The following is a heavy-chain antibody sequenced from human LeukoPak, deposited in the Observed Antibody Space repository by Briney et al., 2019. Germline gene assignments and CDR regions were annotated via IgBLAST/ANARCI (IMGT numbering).Heavy chain of an antibody. CDR2: ITSSSRYI. V-gene: IGHV3-21*01. D-gene: IGHD2-2*03. CDR3: ARDFGYCTSTTCSEDYFYFYMDV. Sequence: GGSLRLYCAASGFTFSTYTMNWVRQAPGKGLEWVSSITSSSRYIFYADSLKGRFTISRDNAKNSLYLQMNSLRAEDTAVYYCARDFGYCTSTTCSEDYFYFYMDVWGKGTTVTVSS. J-gene: IGHJ6*03. CDR1: GFTFSTYT.